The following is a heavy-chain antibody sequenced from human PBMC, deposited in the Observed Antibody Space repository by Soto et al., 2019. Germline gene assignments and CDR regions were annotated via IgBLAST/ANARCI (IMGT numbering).Heavy chain of an antibody. CDR2: ISGSGGST. CDR1: GFTFSSYA. Sequence: HPGGSLRLSCAASGFTFSSYAMSWVRQAPGKGLEWVSAISGSGGSTYYADSVKGRFTISRDNSKNTLYLQMNSLRAEDTAVYYFAKVHQITIFGVVTPNNWFDPWGQGTLVTVSS. J-gene: IGHJ5*02. V-gene: IGHV3-23*01. D-gene: IGHD3-3*01. CDR3: AKVHQITIFGVVTPNNWFDP.